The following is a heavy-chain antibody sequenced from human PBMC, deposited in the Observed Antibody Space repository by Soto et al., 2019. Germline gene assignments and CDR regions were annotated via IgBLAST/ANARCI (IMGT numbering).Heavy chain of an antibody. CDR2: MNPNSGNT. Sequence: ASVKVSCKASGYTFTSYDINWVRQATGQGLEWMGWMNPNSGNTGYAQKFQGRVTMTRNTSISTAYMELSSLRSEDTAVYYCARGRGYYDFWSGYSLSDYYYGMDIWGQGTTVTVSS. CDR3: ARGRGYYDFWSGYSLSDYYYGMDI. CDR1: GYTFTSYD. J-gene: IGHJ6*02. V-gene: IGHV1-8*01. D-gene: IGHD3-3*01.